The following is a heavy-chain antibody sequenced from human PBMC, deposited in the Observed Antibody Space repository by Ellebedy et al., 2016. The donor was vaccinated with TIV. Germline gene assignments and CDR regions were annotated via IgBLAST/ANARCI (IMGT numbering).Heavy chain of an antibody. D-gene: IGHD6-19*01. J-gene: IGHJ4*02. CDR3: ARGGRDQWLIDY. V-gene: IGHV3-74*01. CDR1: GFSFRRYW. CDR2: INRDGSSA. Sequence: GESLKISCAASGFSFRRYWIHWVRQAPGKGLVWLSRINRDGSSANYADSVKGRLSISRDNSKNTLYVQMNSLRAEDTAVYYCARGGRDQWLIDYWGQGTLVTVSS.